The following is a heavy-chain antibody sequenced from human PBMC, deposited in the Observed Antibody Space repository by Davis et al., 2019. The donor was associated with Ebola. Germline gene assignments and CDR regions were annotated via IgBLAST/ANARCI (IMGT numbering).Heavy chain of an antibody. CDR3: ASIYCGGDCSFDY. V-gene: IGHV3-33*01. Sequence: PGGSLRLSCAASGFTFSSYGMHWVRQAPGKGLEWVAVIWYDGSYKYYADSVKGRFSISRDNSKNTLYLQMNSLRAEDTAVYYCASIYCGGDCSFDYWGQGTLVTVSS. J-gene: IGHJ4*02. CDR1: GFTFSSYG. D-gene: IGHD2-21*02. CDR2: IWYDGSYK.